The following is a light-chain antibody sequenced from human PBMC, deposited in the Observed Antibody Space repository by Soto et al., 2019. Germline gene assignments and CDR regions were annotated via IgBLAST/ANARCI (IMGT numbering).Light chain of an antibody. CDR2: GSS. CDR1: QTISSN. CDR3: QQYNNWPRA. V-gene: IGKV3-15*01. J-gene: IGKJ1*01. Sequence: EILMTQSPATLSVSPGERVTLSCRASQTISSNLAWYQQKPVQAPRLLIYGSSIRATGISARFSGSGSGTEFTLTISSLQSEDLAVYYCQQYNNWPRAFGQGTKV.